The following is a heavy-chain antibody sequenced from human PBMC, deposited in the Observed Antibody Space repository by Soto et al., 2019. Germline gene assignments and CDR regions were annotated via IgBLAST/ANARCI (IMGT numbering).Heavy chain of an antibody. D-gene: IGHD2-2*01. V-gene: IGHV2-5*02. CDR1: GFSLSSIGVG. J-gene: IGHJ3*01. CDR3: APTMVVVPTAHDAFDV. CDR2: LYWDDDK. Sequence: QITLKESGPTLVTPTQTLTLTCTVSGFSLSSIGVGVGWIRQPPGTALEWLGILYWDDDKHYSPSLKSRISIAKDTSKAQVVLTLTNMAPVDTATYYCAPTMVVVPTAHDAFDVWGQGTMVNVSA.